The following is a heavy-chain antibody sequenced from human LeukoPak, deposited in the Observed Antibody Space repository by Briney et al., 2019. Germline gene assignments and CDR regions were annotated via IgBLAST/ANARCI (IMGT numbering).Heavy chain of an antibody. V-gene: IGHV1-46*01. CDR2: INPSGGST. J-gene: IGHJ4*02. Sequence: ASVKVSCKASGYTFTSYYMHWVRQAPGQGLEWMGIINPSGGSTSYAQKFQGRVTMTRDTSTSTVYMELSSLRSEDTAVYYCARELVSYGYSSGRYFDYWGQGTLVTVSS. CDR1: GYTFTSYY. D-gene: IGHD6-19*01. CDR3: ARELVSYGYSSGRYFDY.